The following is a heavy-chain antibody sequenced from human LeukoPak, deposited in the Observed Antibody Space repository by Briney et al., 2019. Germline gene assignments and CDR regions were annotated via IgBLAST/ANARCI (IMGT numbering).Heavy chain of an antibody. J-gene: IGHJ6*03. Sequence: GGSLRLSCAASGFTFSSYWMSWVRQAPGKGLEWVANIKQDGSEKYYVDSVKGRFTISRDNAKNSLYLQMNSLRAEDTAVYYYARDRGEYSSSSGYYYYMHVWGKGTTVTVSS. V-gene: IGHV3-7*01. CDR2: IKQDGSEK. CDR3: ARDRGEYSSSSGYYYYMHV. D-gene: IGHD6-6*01. CDR1: GFTFSSYW.